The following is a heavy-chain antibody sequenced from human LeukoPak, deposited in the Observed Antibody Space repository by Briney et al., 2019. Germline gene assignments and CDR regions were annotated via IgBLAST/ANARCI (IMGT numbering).Heavy chain of an antibody. CDR2: INPNTGDT. D-gene: IGHD5-18*01. J-gene: IGHJ4*02. Sequence: ASVKVSCKASGYTITGYCMHWVRQAPGQGLEWMGWINPNTGDTNYAQKFQGRVTMTRDTSITTAYMELSRLRSDDTAMYYCARVVGQGTAMPSRDYFDYWGQGTLVIVSS. CDR3: ARVVGQGTAMPSRDYFDY. V-gene: IGHV1-2*02. CDR1: GYTITGYC.